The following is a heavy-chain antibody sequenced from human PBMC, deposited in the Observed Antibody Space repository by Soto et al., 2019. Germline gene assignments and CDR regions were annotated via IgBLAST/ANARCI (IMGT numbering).Heavy chain of an antibody. J-gene: IGHJ4*02. CDR3: ARDLAAGDH. CDR2: INPASGST. V-gene: IGHV1-46*01. CDR1: GYTFTHYY. Sequence: QVQLVQSGAEVKKPGASVKLSCRTSGYTFTHYYIHWVRQAPGQGLEWLAIINPASGSTNNAQDFQGRVTLTMDTSTTTVYMELSGRRAEDTAIFYCARDLAAGDHWGQGTLVTVSS. D-gene: IGHD6-13*01.